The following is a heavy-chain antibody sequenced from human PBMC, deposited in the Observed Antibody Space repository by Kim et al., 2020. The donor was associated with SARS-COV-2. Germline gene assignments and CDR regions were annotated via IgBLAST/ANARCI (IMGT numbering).Heavy chain of an antibody. D-gene: IGHD2-15*01. V-gene: IGHV5-10-1*01. CDR2: IDPSDSYT. Sequence: GESLKISCKGSGYSFTSYWISWVRQMPGKGLEWMGRIDPSDSYTNYSPSFQGHVTISADKSISTAYLQWSSLKASDTAMYYCARLGYCSGGSCYRTVGVDVWGQGTTVTVSS. CDR3: ARLGYCSGGSCYRTVGVDV. J-gene: IGHJ6*02. CDR1: GYSFTSYW.